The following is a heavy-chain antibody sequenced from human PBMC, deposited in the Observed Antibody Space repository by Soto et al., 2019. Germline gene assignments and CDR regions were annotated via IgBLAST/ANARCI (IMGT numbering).Heavy chain of an antibody. D-gene: IGHD3-3*01. V-gene: IGHV4-59*01. CDR1: GGSISTYY. Sequence: QVQLQESGPGLVKPSETLSLTCTVSGGSISTYYWTWIRQPPGKGLEWIGYVHYSGTTNYNPSLKSQGTMSVDTSTDQFSLKLRSVTAADAAVYYCERGKIIGPWGQGTLVTVSS. CDR2: VHYSGTT. CDR3: ERGKIIGP. J-gene: IGHJ5*02.